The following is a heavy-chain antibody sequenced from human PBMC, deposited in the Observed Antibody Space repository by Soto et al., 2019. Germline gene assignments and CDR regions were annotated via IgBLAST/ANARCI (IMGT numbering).Heavy chain of an antibody. CDR1: GFSLSASGVG. CDR2: IYWDDTK. CDR3: ARKNSGTYALDY. V-gene: IGHV2-5*02. J-gene: IGHJ4*02. Sequence: PTLVNPTQTLTLTCTFSGFSLSASGVGVGWFRKPPGKALEWLAVIYWDDTKTYSPSLESRLTVTKDTSKNQVVLTMTNMDPVDTATYCCARKNSGTYALDYWGQGVLVTVSS. D-gene: IGHD1-26*01.